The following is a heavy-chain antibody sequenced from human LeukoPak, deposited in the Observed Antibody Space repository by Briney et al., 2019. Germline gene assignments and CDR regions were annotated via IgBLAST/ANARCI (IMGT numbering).Heavy chain of an antibody. CDR2: IYHSGST. CDR3: AALYSSGWYYFDY. J-gene: IGHJ4*02. CDR1: GGSISSGGYS. V-gene: IGHV4-30-2*01. Sequence: SETLSLTCTVSGGSISSGGYSWSWIRQPLGTGLEWIGYIYHSGSTYYNPSLKSRVTISVDRSKNQFSLKLSSVTAADTAVYYCAALYSSGWYYFDYWGQGTLVTVSS. D-gene: IGHD6-19*01.